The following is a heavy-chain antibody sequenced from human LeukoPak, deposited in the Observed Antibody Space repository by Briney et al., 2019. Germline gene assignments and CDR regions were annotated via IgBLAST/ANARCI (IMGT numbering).Heavy chain of an antibody. CDR2: INSDGRST. Sequence: GGSLRLSCAASGFTFSSYWMHWVRQAPGKGLVWVSRINSDGRSTIYADSVRGRFTISRDNAKNTLYLQMNSLRAEDTAVYYCARDTYYYDSSGYYFWGQGTLVTVSS. CDR1: GFTFSSYW. J-gene: IGHJ4*02. V-gene: IGHV3-74*01. CDR3: ARDTYYYDSSGYYF. D-gene: IGHD3-22*01.